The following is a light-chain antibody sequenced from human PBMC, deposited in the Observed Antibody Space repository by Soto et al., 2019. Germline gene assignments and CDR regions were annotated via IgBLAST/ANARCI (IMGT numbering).Light chain of an antibody. Sequence: QSVLTQPPSASGTPGQRVTISCSGRSSNIGRNNVNWYQQLPATAPKLLMYSNNQRPSGVPDRFSGSKSGTSASLAISGLRAEDEADYYCSSYTSSSTLCVFGTGTKLTVL. J-gene: IGLJ1*01. CDR2: SNN. V-gene: IGLV1-44*01. CDR3: SSYTSSSTLCV. CDR1: SSNIGRNN.